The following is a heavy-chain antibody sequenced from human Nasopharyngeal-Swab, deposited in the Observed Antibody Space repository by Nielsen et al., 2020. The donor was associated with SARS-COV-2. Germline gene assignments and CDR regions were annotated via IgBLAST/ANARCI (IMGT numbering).Heavy chain of an antibody. D-gene: IGHD3-22*01. CDR2: ISGSGGST. CDR3: ARYDDYYDSSGYAY. J-gene: IGHJ4*02. V-gene: IGHV3-23*01. Sequence: GESLKISCAASGFTFSSYAMSWVRQAPGKGLEWVSVISGSGGSTYYADSVKGRFTISRDNSENTLFLQMNSLRAEDTALYYCARYDDYYDSSGYAYWGQGTLVTVSS. CDR1: GFTFSSYA.